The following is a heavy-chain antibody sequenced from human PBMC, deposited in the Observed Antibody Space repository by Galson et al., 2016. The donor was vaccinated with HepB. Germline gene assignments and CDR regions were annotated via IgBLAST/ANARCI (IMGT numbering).Heavy chain of an antibody. CDR3: ARVRDGYNSYFYYGMDV. CDR1: GYLFTAHY. V-gene: IGHV1-46*01. J-gene: IGHJ6*02. Sequence: SVKVSCKASGYLFTAHYMHCVRQAPGQGLEWMGVINLSDGTRNYAQKFQGRVTIIADESTSTAYMELSSLRSEDTAMYYCARVRDGYNSYFYYGMDVWGQGTTVTVSS. CDR2: INLSDGTR. D-gene: IGHD5-24*01.